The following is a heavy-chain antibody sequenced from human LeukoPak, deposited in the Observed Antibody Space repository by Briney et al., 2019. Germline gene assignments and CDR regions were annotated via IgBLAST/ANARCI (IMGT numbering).Heavy chain of an antibody. CDR2: IYYSGST. J-gene: IGHJ4*02. V-gene: IGHV4-59*01. CDR3: ARVGYSSSWSSGGD. Sequence: SETLSLTCTVSGGSISSYYWSWIRQPPGKGLEWIGYIYYSGSTNYNPSLKSRVTISVDTSKNQFSLKLSSVTAADTAVYYCARVGYSSSWSSGGDWGQGTLVTVSS. D-gene: IGHD6-13*01. CDR1: GGSISSYY.